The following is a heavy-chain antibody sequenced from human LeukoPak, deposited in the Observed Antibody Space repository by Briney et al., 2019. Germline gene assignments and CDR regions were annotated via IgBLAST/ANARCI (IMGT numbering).Heavy chain of an antibody. V-gene: IGHV1-69*05. J-gene: IGHJ5*02. CDR3: ARDVHGDYGSGWFDP. CDR1: GGTFNNSA. CDR2: IMPLFGTA. Sequence: SVKVSCKTSGGTFNNSAIGWVRQAPGQGLEWLGGIMPLFGTAGYAQKFQGRVTITKDESTRTVYLELTSLTSDDTAVYYCARDVHGDYGSGWFDPWGQGTLVSVSS. D-gene: IGHD4-17*01.